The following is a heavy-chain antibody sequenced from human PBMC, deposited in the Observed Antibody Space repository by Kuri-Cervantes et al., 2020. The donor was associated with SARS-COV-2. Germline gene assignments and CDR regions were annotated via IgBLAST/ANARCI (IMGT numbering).Heavy chain of an antibody. D-gene: IGHD2-21*02. CDR1: GGSVSSGSYY. Sequence: SETLSLTCTVSGGSVSSGSYYWSWIRQPPGKGLEWIGYIYYSGSTYYNPSLKSRVTISVDTSKNQFSLKLSSVTAADTAVYYCASSNDCGGDCSSDYWGQGTLVTVSS. J-gene: IGHJ4*02. CDR2: IYYSGST. V-gene: IGHV4-61*01. CDR3: ASSNDCGGDCSSDY.